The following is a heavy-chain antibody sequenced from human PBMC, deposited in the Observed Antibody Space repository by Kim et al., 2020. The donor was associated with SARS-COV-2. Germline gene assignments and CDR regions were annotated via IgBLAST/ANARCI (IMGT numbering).Heavy chain of an antibody. V-gene: IGHV3-74*01. J-gene: IGHJ5*02. D-gene: IGHD5-12*01. Sequence: GGSLRLSCAASGFTFSKYWMHWVRQVPGEGLVWVSRSNEDGSITNYADSVRGRFTISRDNARSTLYLQMNSLGAEDTALYYCARERSGSDDLWGQGNPVT. CDR2: SNEDGSIT. CDR3: ARERSGSDDL. CDR1: GFTFSKYW.